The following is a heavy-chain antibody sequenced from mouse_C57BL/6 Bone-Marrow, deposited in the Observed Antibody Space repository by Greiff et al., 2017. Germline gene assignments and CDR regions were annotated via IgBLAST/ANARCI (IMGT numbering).Heavy chain of an antibody. J-gene: IGHJ4*01. CDR3: ARNYYDYGEDYAMDY. V-gene: IGHV1-52*01. D-gene: IGHD2-4*01. Sequence: QVQLQQPGAELVRPGSSVKLSCKASGYTFTSYWMHWVKQRPIQGLEWIGNIDPSDSETHYNQKFKDKATLTVDKSSSTAYMQLSSLTSEDSAVXYCARNYYDYGEDYAMDYWGQETSVTVSS. CDR2: IDPSDSET. CDR1: GYTFTSYW.